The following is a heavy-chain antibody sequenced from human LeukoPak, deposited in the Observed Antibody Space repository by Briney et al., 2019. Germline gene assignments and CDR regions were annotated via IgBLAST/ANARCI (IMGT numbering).Heavy chain of an antibody. V-gene: IGHV3-21*01. CDR3: ARLGSSWNFDY. CDR1: GFTFSSYS. J-gene: IGHJ4*02. Sequence: GGSLRLSCAAPGFTFSSYSMNWVRQAPGKGLEWVSSISSSSSYIYYADSVKGRFTISRDNAKNSLYLQMNSLRAEDTAVYYCARLGSSWNFDYWGQGTLVTVST. CDR2: ISSSSSYI. D-gene: IGHD6-13*01.